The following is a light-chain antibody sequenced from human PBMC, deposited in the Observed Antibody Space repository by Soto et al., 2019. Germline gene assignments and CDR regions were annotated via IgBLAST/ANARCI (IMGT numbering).Light chain of an antibody. CDR3: QQVNNYPLT. V-gene: IGKV3-20*01. Sequence: EIVLTQSPGTLSLSPGERATLSCRASQSVSSSSLAWYQQKPGQAPRLLIYGASNRATGIPDRFRGSGSGTDFTLTISRLEPEDFAVYYCQQVNNYPLTFGGGTKVEI. CDR2: GAS. CDR1: QSVSSSS. J-gene: IGKJ4*01.